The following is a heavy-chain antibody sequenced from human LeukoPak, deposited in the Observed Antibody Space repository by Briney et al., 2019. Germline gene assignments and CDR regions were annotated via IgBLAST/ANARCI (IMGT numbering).Heavy chain of an antibody. Sequence: SEXLXXXCTVXGGSISSYYGXWVRQPPGKGREGRGYIYYSGSTNYNTSLTRRGDISVETTKKQCSLKLSSVTAADTAVYYCARVRGYLGDYFDYWGQGTLVTVSS. D-gene: IGHD3-16*01. CDR3: ARVRGYLGDYFDY. CDR2: IYYSGST. CDR1: GGSISSYY. J-gene: IGHJ4*02. V-gene: IGHV4-59*01.